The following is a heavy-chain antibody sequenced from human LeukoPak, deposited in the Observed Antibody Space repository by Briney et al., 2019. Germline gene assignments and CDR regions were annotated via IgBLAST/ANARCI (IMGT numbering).Heavy chain of an antibody. J-gene: IGHJ2*01. Sequence: SVKVSCKASGGTFSTDALAWVRQVPGRGPEWMGRIIPVFGTTNYAETFQGRVTITADISTSTAYMQLSSLRSEDTAVYYCAREAGIAITGTIWYFDLWGRGTLVTVSS. CDR2: IIPVFGTT. D-gene: IGHD1/OR15-1a*01. CDR3: AREAGIAITGTIWYFDL. V-gene: IGHV1-69*06. CDR1: GGTFSTDA.